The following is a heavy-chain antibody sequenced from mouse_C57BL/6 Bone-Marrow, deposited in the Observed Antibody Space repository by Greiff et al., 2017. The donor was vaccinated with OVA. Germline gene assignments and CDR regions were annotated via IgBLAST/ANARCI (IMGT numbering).Heavy chain of an antibody. J-gene: IGHJ3*01. CDR3: ARHAYYYGSWAY. D-gene: IGHD1-1*01. CDR2: FYPGSGSI. Sequence: QVQLMESGAELVKPGASVKLSCKASGYTFTEYTIHWVKQRSGQGLEWIGWFYPGSGSIKYNEKFKDKATLTADKSSSTVYMELSRLTSEDYAVYFCARHAYYYGSWAYWGQGTLVTVSA. V-gene: IGHV1-62-2*01. CDR1: GYTFTEYT.